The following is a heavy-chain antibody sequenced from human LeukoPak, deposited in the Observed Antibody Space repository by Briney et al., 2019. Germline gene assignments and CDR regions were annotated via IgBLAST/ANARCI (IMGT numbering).Heavy chain of an antibody. V-gene: IGHV1-2*02. D-gene: IGHD2-15*01. CDR1: GYTFSAYY. CDR2: IDTNSGAT. J-gene: IGHJ4*02. Sequence: GASVKVSCKASGYTFSAYYMHWVRQAPGQGLDWMGWIDTNSGATKYAQNFQGRVTITRDTSIGTAYMELSTLISDDTAVYYCASEAFCVGGSCQLHRVASWGPGTLVTVSS. CDR3: ASEAFCVGGSCQLHRVAS.